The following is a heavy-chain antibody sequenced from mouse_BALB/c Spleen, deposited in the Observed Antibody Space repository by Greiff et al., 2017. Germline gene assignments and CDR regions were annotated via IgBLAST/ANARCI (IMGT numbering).Heavy chain of an antibody. D-gene: IGHD2-4*01. CDR2: ISYDGSN. J-gene: IGHJ3*01. V-gene: IGHV3-6*02. Sequence: EVQLQESGPGLVKPSQSLSLTCSVTGYSITSGYYWNWIRQFPGNKLEWMGYISYDGSNNYNPSLKNRISITRDTSKNQFFLKLNSVTTEDTATYYCARENDYDNPFAYWGQGTLVTVSA. CDR3: ARENDYDNPFAY. CDR1: GYSITSGYY.